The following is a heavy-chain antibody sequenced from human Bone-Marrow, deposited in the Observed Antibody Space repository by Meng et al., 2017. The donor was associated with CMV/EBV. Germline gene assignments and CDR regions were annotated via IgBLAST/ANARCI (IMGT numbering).Heavy chain of an antibody. CDR2: IRYDGSNA. Sequence: GRSLRLSCAASGFTFSNFGIHWVRQAPGKGLEWVAFIRYDGSNAYYADSVRGRFTKTRDNSKDTAFLQMNSLRGEDTAVYYCARDRNIAALAPIDGVDVWGQGTTVTVSS. D-gene: IGHD6-13*01. J-gene: IGHJ6*02. CDR3: ARDRNIAALAPIDGVDV. V-gene: IGHV3-30*02. CDR1: GFTFSNFG.